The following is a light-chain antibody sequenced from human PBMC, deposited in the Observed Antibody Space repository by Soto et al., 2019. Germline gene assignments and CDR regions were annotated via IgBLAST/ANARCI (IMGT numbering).Light chain of an antibody. Sequence: QSALTQPASVSGSPGQSITISCTGTSSDIGNYNRVSWYQQPPGTAPKLIIYEVNNRPAGVPDRFSGSKSGNTASLTISGLQPEDEADYYCSSYTTFTTLDAIFGGGTKLTVL. CDR1: SSDIGNYNR. V-gene: IGLV2-18*02. J-gene: IGLJ2*01. CDR3: SSYTTFTTLDAI. CDR2: EVN.